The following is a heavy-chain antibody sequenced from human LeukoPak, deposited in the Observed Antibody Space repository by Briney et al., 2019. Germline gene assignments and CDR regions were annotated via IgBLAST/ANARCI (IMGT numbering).Heavy chain of an antibody. CDR3: AREVATSYSDSGAYYRQTETFDF. V-gene: IGHV4-61*01. CDR1: GASVYSDSSY. J-gene: IGHJ3*01. D-gene: IGHD2-21*02. Sequence: SETLSLTCSVSGASVYSDSSYWTWIRQAPGKRLEWIGYVDYRGGTKYNASLKSRVTISLEMSKNQFSLKLNSVIAADTAVYYCAREVATSYSDSGAYYRQTETFDFWGQGKMVTVSS. CDR2: VDYRGGT.